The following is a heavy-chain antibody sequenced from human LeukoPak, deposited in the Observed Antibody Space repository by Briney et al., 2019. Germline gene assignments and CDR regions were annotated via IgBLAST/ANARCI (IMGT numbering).Heavy chain of an antibody. V-gene: IGHV3-23*01. CDR2: ISGSGGST. Sequence: GGSLRLSCAASGFTFSSYEMNWVRQAPGKGLEWVSAISGSGGSTYYADSVKGRFTISRDNSKNTLYLQMNSLKTEDTAVYYCTSTYYYDSSGYYSSCYFDYWGQGTLVTVSS. CDR3: TSTYYYDSSGYYSSCYFDY. J-gene: IGHJ4*02. D-gene: IGHD3-22*01. CDR1: GFTFSSYE.